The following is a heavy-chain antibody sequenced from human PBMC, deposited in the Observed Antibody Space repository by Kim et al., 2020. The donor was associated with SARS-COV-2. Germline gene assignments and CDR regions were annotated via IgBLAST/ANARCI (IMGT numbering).Heavy chain of an antibody. Sequence: GGSLRLSCAASGFTFSSSGMHWVRQAPGKGLEWVAVISYDGSNKYYADSVKGRFTISRDNSKNTLYLQMNSLRAEDTAVYYCAKDRGSYGYLNFDIWGQGTVVTVSS. J-gene: IGHJ4*02. CDR1: GFTFSSSG. V-gene: IGHV3-30*18. CDR2: ISYDGSNK. CDR3: AKDRGSYGYLNFDI. D-gene: IGHD5-18*01.